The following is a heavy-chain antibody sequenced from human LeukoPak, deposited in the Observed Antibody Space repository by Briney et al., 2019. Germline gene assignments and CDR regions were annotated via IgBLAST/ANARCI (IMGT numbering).Heavy chain of an antibody. CDR2: IYYSGST. CDR1: GGSISSYY. V-gene: IGHV4-59*01. D-gene: IGHD3-10*01. CDR3: ARDQDYYGSGSYGPDH. J-gene: IGHJ4*02. Sequence: SETLSLTCTVSGGSISSYYWSWIRQPPGKGLEWIGYIYYSGSTNYNPSLKSRVTISVDTSKNQFSLKLSSVTAADTAIYYCARDQDYYGSGSYGPDHWGQGTQVTVSS.